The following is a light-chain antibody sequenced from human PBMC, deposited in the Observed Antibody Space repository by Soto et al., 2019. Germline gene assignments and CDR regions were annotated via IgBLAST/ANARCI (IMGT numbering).Light chain of an antibody. CDR3: QQSYRTPT. Sequence: DIQLTQSPSFLSASVGDRVTITCRASQGISNYLAWYQQKPGKAPKLLIYGASTLQSGVPSRFSGSGSGTDYTLTISSLQPEDFATYYCQQSYRTPTFGQGTRLEIK. V-gene: IGKV1-39*01. CDR1: QGISNY. CDR2: GAS. J-gene: IGKJ5*01.